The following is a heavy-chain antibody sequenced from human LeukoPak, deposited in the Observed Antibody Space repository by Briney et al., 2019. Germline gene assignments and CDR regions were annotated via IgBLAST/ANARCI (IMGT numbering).Heavy chain of an antibody. V-gene: IGHV1-69*04. CDR2: IIPILGIA. J-gene: IGHJ4*02. D-gene: IGHD2-15*01. CDR3: ARGEITPNSQ. CDR1: VGTFSSYA. Sequence: SVKVSCKASVGTFSSYAISWVRQAPGQGLEWMGRIIPILGIANYAQKFQGRVTITADKSTSTAYMELSSLRSEDTAVYYCARGEITPNSQWGQGTLVTVSS.